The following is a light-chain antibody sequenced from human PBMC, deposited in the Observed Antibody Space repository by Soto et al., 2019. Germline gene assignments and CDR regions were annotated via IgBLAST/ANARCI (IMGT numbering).Light chain of an antibody. J-gene: IGKJ1*01. CDR1: QSISSY. Sequence: DIQMTQSPSSLSASVGDRVTITCRASQSISSYLNWYQQKPGKAPKLLIYAASSLQSGVPSRFSGSGSGTDFTLTISSLQPEDFAPYYCQQSYSTPPTFGHGTKGEIK. CDR2: AAS. CDR3: QQSYSTPPT. V-gene: IGKV1-39*01.